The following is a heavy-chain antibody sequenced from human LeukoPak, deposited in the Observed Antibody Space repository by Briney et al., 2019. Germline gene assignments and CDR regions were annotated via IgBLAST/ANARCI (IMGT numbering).Heavy chain of an antibody. CDR3: AREGRSGWYGGYAFDI. V-gene: IGHV3-48*03. CDR1: GFTFSSYE. D-gene: IGHD6-19*01. CDR2: ISSSGSNI. Sequence: GGSLRLSCAASGFTFSSYEMNGVRQAPGKGLEWVSYISSSGSNIYYADSVKGRFTISRDNAKNSLYLQMTSLRAEDTAVYYCAREGRSGWYGGYAFDIWGQGTMVTVSS. J-gene: IGHJ3*02.